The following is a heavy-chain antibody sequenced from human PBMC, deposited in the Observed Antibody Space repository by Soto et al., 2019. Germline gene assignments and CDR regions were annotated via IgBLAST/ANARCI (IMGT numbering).Heavy chain of an antibody. CDR2: ISYDGSNK. CDR1: GFTFSSYA. V-gene: IGHV3-30-3*01. J-gene: IGHJ6*02. Sequence: GGSLRLSCAASGFTFSSYAMHWVRQAPGKGLEWVAVISYDGSNKYYADSVKGRFTISRDNSKNTLYLQMNSLRAKDTAVYYCAGDPYGDYGYYYGMDVWGQGTTVTVSS. D-gene: IGHD4-17*01. CDR3: AGDPYGDYGYYYGMDV.